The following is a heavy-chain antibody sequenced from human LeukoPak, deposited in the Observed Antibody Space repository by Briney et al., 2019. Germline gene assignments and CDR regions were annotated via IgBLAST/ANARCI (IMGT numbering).Heavy chain of an antibody. CDR3: ARGFYGAGSHFDY. Sequence: SETLSLTCAVSGGSISSGDFPWSWIRQPPGNGLEWIGYIFHTGPTSYNPSLKSRVTISVDMSKNQLSLRLTSVTAADTAVYYCARGFYGAGSHFDYWGQGTLVTVSS. J-gene: IGHJ4*02. V-gene: IGHV4-30-2*01. CDR1: GGSISSGDFP. CDR2: IFHTGPT. D-gene: IGHD3-10*01.